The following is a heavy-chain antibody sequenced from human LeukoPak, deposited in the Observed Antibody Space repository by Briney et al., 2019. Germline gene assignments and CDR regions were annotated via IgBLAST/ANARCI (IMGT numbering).Heavy chain of an antibody. J-gene: IGHJ4*02. D-gene: IGHD3-22*01. CDR3: AKDPPTYYYDSSEDY. Sequence: GGSLRLSCAASGLTFSSYAMSWVRQAPGKGLEWVSSISGSGGSTYYADPVKGRFTISRDNSKNTLYLQMNSLRAEDTAVYYCAKDPPTYYYDSSEDYWGQGTLVTVSS. V-gene: IGHV3-23*01. CDR1: GLTFSSYA. CDR2: ISGSGGST.